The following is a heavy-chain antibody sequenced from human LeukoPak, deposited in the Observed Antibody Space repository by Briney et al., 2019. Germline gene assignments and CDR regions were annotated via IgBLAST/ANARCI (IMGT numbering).Heavy chain of an antibody. Sequence: GASVKVSCKASGYTFTSYGISWVRQAPGQGLEWMGWISAYNGNTNYAQKLQGRVTMTTDTSTSTAYMELRSLRSDDTAVYYCARATNYDSSGYSLGYWGQGTLVTVSS. CDR1: GYTFTSYG. CDR2: ISAYNGNT. J-gene: IGHJ4*02. CDR3: ARATNYDSSGYSLGY. V-gene: IGHV1-18*01. D-gene: IGHD3-22*01.